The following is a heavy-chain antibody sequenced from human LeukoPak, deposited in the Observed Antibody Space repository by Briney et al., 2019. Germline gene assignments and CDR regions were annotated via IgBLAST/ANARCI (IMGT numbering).Heavy chain of an antibody. CDR2: IMPTFGTA. CDR1: GGTFGHYG. V-gene: IGHV1-69*05. Sequence: SVKVSCKASGGTFGHYGINWVRQAPRQGLEWMGWIMPTFGTANNARRFQGRVTITTGESSNTVYMELNSLTSEDTAVYFCARASSSAHHTGAFDIWGQGTMLTVSS. J-gene: IGHJ3*02. CDR3: ARASSSAHHTGAFDI. D-gene: IGHD1-14*01.